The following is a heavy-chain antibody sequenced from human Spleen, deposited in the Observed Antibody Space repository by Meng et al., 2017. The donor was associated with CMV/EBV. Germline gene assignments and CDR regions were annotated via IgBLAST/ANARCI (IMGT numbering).Heavy chain of an antibody. V-gene: IGHV4-31*03. CDR1: DGSISSDTYY. CDR2: IYYSGGT. CDR3: ARDYSRPSKGMDV. D-gene: IGHD6-13*01. J-gene: IGHJ6*02. Sequence: SETLSLTCTVPDGSISSDTYYWSWMRQYPGKGLEWIGYIYYSGGTYYNPSLKSRGTISMDTSKNQFSLKVYTVTAADTAVYYGARDYSRPSKGMDVWGQGTTVTVSS.